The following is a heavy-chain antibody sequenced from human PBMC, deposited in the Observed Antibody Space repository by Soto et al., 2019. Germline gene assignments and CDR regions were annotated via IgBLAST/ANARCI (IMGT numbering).Heavy chain of an antibody. CDR1: GGSFSDDY. J-gene: IGHJ6*03. D-gene: IGHD1-26*01. CDR2: INHSGRT. Sequence: QVQLQQWGAGLLKPSETLSLTCAVYGGSFSDDYCSWVRQPPGKGLEWIGEINHSGRTNYNPSLKSRVTILVDTSKNQFSLRLTSVTAADTAVYYCARAPQLPKYYYYYMDVWGKGTTVTVSS. V-gene: IGHV4-34*01. CDR3: ARAPQLPKYYYYYMDV.